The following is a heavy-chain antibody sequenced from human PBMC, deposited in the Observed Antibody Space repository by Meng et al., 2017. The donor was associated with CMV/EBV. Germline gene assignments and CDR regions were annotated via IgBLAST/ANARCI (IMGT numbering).Heavy chain of an antibody. V-gene: IGHV3-48*03. D-gene: IGHD3-22*01. CDR2: ISSSGSTI. J-gene: IGHJ6*02. CDR3: ASSKGVYDSSGYYSYGMDV. CDR1: GFIFSSYE. Sequence: SLKISCAASGFIFSSYEMNWVRQAPGKLLEWVSYISSSGSTIYYADSVKGRFTISRDNANNSLYLHMNSLRAEDTAVYYCASSKGVYDSSGYYSYGMDVWGQGTTVTVSS.